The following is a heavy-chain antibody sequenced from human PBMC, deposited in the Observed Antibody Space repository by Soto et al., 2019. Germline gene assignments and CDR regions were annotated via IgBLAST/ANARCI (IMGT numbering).Heavy chain of an antibody. Sequence: GGSLRLSCAASGFTFSSYAMSWVRQAPGKGLEWVSAISGSGGSTYYADFVKGRFTISRDNSKNTLYLQMNSLRAEDTAVYYCAKAARYYYGSGRDMDVWGQGTTVTVSS. CDR3: AKAARYYYGSGRDMDV. CDR2: ISGSGGST. V-gene: IGHV3-23*01. CDR1: GFTFSSYA. J-gene: IGHJ6*02. D-gene: IGHD3-10*01.